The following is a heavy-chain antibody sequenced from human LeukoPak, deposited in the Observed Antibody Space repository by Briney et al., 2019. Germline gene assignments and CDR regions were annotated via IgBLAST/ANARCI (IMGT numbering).Heavy chain of an antibody. J-gene: IGHJ4*02. V-gene: IGHV3-23*01. CDR2: ISGSGGST. CDR1: GFTFSSYA. Sequence: HPGGSLRLSCAASGFTFSSYAMSWVRQAPGKGLEWVSAISGSGGSTYYADSVKGRFTISRDNSKNTLYLQMNSLRAEDTAVYSCAKRSHYYDSSGYLFPFGYWGQGTLVTVSS. D-gene: IGHD3-22*01. CDR3: AKRSHYYDSSGYLFPFGY.